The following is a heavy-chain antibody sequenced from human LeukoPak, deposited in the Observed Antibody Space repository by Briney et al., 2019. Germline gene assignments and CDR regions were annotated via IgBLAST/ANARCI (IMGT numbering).Heavy chain of an antibody. D-gene: IGHD2-15*01. CDR3: ASGHCSGGSCYPWNDAFDI. CDR2: IYTSGST. Sequence: ASETLSLTCTVSGGSISSYYWSWIRQPAGKGLEWIGRIYTSGSTNYNPSLKSRVTMSVDTSKNQFSLKLSSVTAADTAAYYCASGHCSGGSCYPWNDAFDIWGQGTMVTVSS. V-gene: IGHV4-4*07. CDR1: GGSISSYY. J-gene: IGHJ3*02.